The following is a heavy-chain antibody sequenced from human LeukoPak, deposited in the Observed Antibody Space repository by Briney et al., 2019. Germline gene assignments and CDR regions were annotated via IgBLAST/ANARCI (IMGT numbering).Heavy chain of an antibody. Sequence: GGSLRFSCVASGITFSRHGMDWVRQAPGKGLEWVAVIADDGGVKQYADSVKGRFTVSRDNSRSTLYLQMNGLSVEDTAIYYCAREATWGEWYFDHWGQGTPVTVSS. D-gene: IGHD3-3*01. CDR3: AREATWGEWYFDH. CDR2: IADDGGVK. CDR1: GITFSRHG. J-gene: IGHJ4*02. V-gene: IGHV3-30*03.